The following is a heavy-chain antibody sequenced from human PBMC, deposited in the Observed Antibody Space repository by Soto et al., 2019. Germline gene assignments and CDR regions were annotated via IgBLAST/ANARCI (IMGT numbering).Heavy chain of an antibody. V-gene: IGHV4-59*01. J-gene: IGHJ4*02. CDR1: GGSMSSYY. Sequence: QVQLQESGPGLMKPSETLSLTCTVSGGSMSSYYWSWIRQPPGKGLEGIGYIYYSGRTNYNPALNSRLTISLDTPNNQFSLKLISVTAADTAVYYCARGKYYDSSGYSAGNYWGQGTLVIVSS. CDR3: ARGKYYDSSGYSAGNY. D-gene: IGHD3-22*01. CDR2: IYYSGRT.